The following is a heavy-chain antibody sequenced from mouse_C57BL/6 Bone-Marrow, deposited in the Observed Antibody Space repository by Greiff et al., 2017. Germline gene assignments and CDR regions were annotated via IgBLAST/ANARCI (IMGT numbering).Heavy chain of an antibody. CDR1: GFTFSSDA. V-gene: IGHV5-4*01. CDR3: ARDQDGSSYWDFDA. D-gene: IGHD1-1*01. Sequence: EVMLVESGGGLVKPGGSLKLSCAASGFTFSSDAMSWVRQTPEKRLEWVATISDGGSYTYYPDNVKGRFTISRDNAKNNLYLQMSHLKSEDTAMYYCARDQDGSSYWDFDAWGTGTTVTVSS. CDR2: ISDGGSYT. J-gene: IGHJ1*03.